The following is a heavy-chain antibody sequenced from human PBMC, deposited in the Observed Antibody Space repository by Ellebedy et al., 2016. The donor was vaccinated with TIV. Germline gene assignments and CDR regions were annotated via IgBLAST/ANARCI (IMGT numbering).Heavy chain of an antibody. CDR3: ARLPNYGDNWFDP. CDR1: GGSISSYY. V-gene: IGHV4-59*08. Sequence: SETLSLTCTVSGGSISSYYWSWIRQPPGKGLEWIGKIYHTGTTNYNPSLKSRVTISIDTSKKQFSLRLNSLTAADTAVYYCARLPNYGDNWFDPWGQGTLVTVSS. J-gene: IGHJ5*02. CDR2: IYHTGTT. D-gene: IGHD4-17*01.